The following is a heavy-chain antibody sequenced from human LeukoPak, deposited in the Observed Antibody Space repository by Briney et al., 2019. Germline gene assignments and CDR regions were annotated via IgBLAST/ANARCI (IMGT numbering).Heavy chain of an antibody. CDR2: IYYSGST. Sequence: SETLSLTCTVSGGSISSYYWSWIRQPPGKGLEWIGYIYYSGSTNYNPSLKSRVTISVDTSKNQFSLKLSSVTAADTAVYYCARHHTYYYGSGSYNWFDPWGQGTLVTVSS. CDR1: GGSISSYY. D-gene: IGHD3-10*01. CDR3: ARHHTYYYGSGSYNWFDP. V-gene: IGHV4-59*08. J-gene: IGHJ5*02.